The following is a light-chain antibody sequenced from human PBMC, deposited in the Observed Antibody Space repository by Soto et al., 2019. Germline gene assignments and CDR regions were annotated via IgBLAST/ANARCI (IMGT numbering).Light chain of an antibody. J-gene: IGKJ1*01. CDR3: HQYCGSPQT. Sequence: EIVLKQSPGNLSLSPGERATLSCRASQSVSNYLAWYQRKPGQAPRLLIYGAFSRATGIPDRFSGSGSGTDFTLTISRLEPEDFAVYYCHQYCGSPQTFGQGTKVEIK. CDR1: QSVSNY. CDR2: GAF. V-gene: IGKV3-20*01.